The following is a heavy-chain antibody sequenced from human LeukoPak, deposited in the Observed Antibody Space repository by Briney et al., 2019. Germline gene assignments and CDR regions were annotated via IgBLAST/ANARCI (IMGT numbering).Heavy chain of an antibody. CDR2: ISSDGTTT. V-gene: IGHV3-74*01. Sequence: GGSLRLSCAASGFTFSGYWIHWVRQAPGKGLVWVSRISSDGTTTFYADSVKGRSTISRVNAKNTLYLLMNSLRAEDSAVYYCAILESYYYNMDVWGRGTTVTVSS. CDR3: AILESYYYNMDV. CDR1: GFTFSGYW. J-gene: IGHJ6*02.